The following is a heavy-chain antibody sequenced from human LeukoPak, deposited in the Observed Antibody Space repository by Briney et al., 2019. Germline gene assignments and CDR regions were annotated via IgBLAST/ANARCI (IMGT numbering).Heavy chain of an antibody. CDR3: ARDPYSGGYSSYYYYYMDV. J-gene: IGHJ6*03. CDR2: IKQGGNEI. Sequence: PGGSLRLSCVVSGFTLSQYWMTWVRQAPGKGLEWVANIKQGGNEIHYVESVKGRFTISRDNAKNSLYLQMNSLRAEDTAVYYCARDPYSGGYSSYYYYYMDVWGKGTTVTVSS. V-gene: IGHV3-7*01. CDR1: GFTLSQYW. D-gene: IGHD1-26*01.